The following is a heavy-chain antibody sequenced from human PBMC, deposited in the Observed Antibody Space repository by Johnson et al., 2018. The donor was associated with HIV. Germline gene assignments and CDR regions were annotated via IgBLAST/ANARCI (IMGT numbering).Heavy chain of an antibody. CDR2: ISHDGSKK. V-gene: IGHV3-30*04. CDR1: GFSFSPYA. J-gene: IGHJ3*02. D-gene: IGHD2-2*03. CDR3: ATEIWILRDAFDI. Sequence: QVHLVESGGGVVQPGRSLRLSCAAYGFSFSPYALHWVRQTPGKGLEWVAVISHDGSKKYYAESVKGRFPLSRDNFKNRLYLQMDSLRDEETAVDYCATEIWILRDAFDIWGQGTMVTVSS.